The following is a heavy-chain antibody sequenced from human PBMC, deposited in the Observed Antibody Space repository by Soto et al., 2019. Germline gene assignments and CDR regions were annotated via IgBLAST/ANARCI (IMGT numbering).Heavy chain of an antibody. CDR3: ARDLYYYDSSGPSGY. D-gene: IGHD3-22*01. J-gene: IGHJ4*02. CDR1: GFTFSSYA. CDR2: ISSSSSYI. V-gene: IGHV3-21*01. Sequence: PGGSLRLSCAASGFTFSSYAMSWVRQAPGKGLEWVSSISSSSSYIYYADSVKGRFTISRDNAKNSLYLQMNSLRAEDTAVYYCARDLYYYDSSGPSGYWGQGTLVTVSS.